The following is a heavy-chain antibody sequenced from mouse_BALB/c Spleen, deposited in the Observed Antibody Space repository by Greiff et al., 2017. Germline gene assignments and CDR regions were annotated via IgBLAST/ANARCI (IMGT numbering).Heavy chain of an antibody. CDR2: ISYDGSN. J-gene: IGHJ1*01. V-gene: IGHV3-6*02. CDR3: ARGRDYYGYYWYFDV. D-gene: IGHD1-2*01. CDR1: GYSITSGYY. Sequence: EVQLQESGPGLVKPSQSLSLTCSVTGYSITSGYYWNWIRQFPGNKLEWMGYISYDGSNNYNPSLKNRISITRDTSKNQFFLKLNSVTTEDTATYYCARGRDYYGYYWYFDVWGAGTTVTVSS.